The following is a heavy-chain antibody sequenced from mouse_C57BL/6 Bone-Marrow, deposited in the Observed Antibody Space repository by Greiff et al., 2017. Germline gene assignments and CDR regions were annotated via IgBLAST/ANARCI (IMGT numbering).Heavy chain of an antibody. CDR1: GYTFTNYW. V-gene: IGHV1-64*01. D-gene: IGHD2-4*01. Sequence: QVQLQQPGAELVKPGASVKLSCKASGYTFTNYWMNWVKQRPGQGLEWIGMMHPNGGSPDYNEKFKSEATLSVDKSSRTAYMELSSLTSEDSAVYYCARSDDYDDYTMDYWGQGTSGTVSS. CDR3: ARSDDYDDYTMDY. J-gene: IGHJ4*01. CDR2: MHPNGGSP.